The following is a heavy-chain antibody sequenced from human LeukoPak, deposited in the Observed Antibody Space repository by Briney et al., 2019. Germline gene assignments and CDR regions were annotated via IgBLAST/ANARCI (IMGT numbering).Heavy chain of an antibody. CDR2: IKRDGSAI. V-gene: IGHV3-7*01. D-gene: IGHD2-8*01. J-gene: IGHJ4*02. Sequence: PGRSLTLSCAASGFTFSGHWMSWVRQAPGKGLEWVANIKRDGSAIHYVDSVKGRFIISRDNVKNSLSLQMNSLRAEDTALYYCATLLGDATIFDYWGQGALVTVSS. CDR3: ATLLGDATIFDY. CDR1: GFTFSGHW.